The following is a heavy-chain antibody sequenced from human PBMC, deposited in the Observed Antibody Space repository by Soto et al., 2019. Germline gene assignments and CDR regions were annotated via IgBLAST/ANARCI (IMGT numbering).Heavy chain of an antibody. CDR3: ARDDGSGTKDRVFYYYYGMDV. V-gene: IGHV1-2*02. D-gene: IGHD3-10*01. CDR2: INPNSGGT. J-gene: IGHJ6*02. CDR1: GYTFTGYY. Sequence: ASVKVSCKASGYTFTGYYMHWVRQAPGQGLEWMGWINPNSGGTNYAQKFQGRVTMTRDTSISTAYMELSRLRSDDTAVYYCARDDGSGTKDRVFYYYYGMDVWRQGTTVTVSS.